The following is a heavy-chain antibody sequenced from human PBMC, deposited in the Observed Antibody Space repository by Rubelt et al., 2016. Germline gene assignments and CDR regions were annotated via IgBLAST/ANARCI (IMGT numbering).Heavy chain of an antibody. CDR1: GGSFSGYY. Sequence: QVQLQQWGAGLLKPSETLSLTCAVYGGSFSGYYWSWIRQSPGKGLEWIGEINHSGSTNYNPSLKSRVTISVGTSKNQFSLKVRSVTAADTAVYYCARDNYYGWRYFDYWGQGTLVTVSS. V-gene: IGHV4-34*01. J-gene: IGHJ4*02. D-gene: IGHD3-10*01. CDR2: INHSGST. CDR3: ARDNYYGWRYFDY.